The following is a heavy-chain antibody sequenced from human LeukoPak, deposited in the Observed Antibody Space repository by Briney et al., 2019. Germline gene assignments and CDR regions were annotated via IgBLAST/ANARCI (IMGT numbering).Heavy chain of an antibody. Sequence: PGGSLRLSCAASGFTVSSNYMNWVRQAPGKGLEWVSSISSSSSYIYYADSVKGRFTISRDNAKNSLYLQMNSLRAEDMAVYYCASIGSPYGMDVWGQGTTVTVSS. D-gene: IGHD3-16*01. J-gene: IGHJ6*02. CDR3: ASIGSPYGMDV. V-gene: IGHV3-21*01. CDR1: GFTVSSNY. CDR2: ISSSSSYI.